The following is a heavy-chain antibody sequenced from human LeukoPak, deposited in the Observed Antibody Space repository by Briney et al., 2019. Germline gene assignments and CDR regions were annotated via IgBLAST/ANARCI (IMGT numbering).Heavy chain of an antibody. V-gene: IGHV3-30*18. Sequence: GSLRLSCAASGFTFSSYGMHWVRQAPGKGLEWVAVISYDESNKYYADSVKGRFTISRDNSKNTLYLQMNSLRAEDTAVYYCAKSRVTMVRGVSYYYYMDVWGKGTTVTVSS. CDR3: AKSRVTMVRGVSYYYYMDV. CDR2: ISYDESNK. D-gene: IGHD3-10*01. CDR1: GFTFSSYG. J-gene: IGHJ6*03.